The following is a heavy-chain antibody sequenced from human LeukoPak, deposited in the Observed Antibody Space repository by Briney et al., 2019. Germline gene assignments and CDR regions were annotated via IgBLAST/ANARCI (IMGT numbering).Heavy chain of an antibody. V-gene: IGHV1-8*01. CDR3: ARTDYDYVWGSYRYYYYYMDV. Sequence: ASVKVSCKASGYTFTSYDINWVRQATGQGLEWMGWMNPNSGNTGYAPKFQGRVTMTRNTSISTAYMELSSLRSEDTAVYYCARTDYDYVWGSYRYYYYYMDVWGKGTTVTVSS. CDR1: GYTFTSYD. D-gene: IGHD3-16*02. J-gene: IGHJ6*03. CDR2: MNPNSGNT.